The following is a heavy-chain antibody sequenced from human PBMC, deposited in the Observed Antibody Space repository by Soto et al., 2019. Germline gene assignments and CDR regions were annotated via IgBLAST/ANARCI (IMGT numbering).Heavy chain of an antibody. Sequence: EVQLVESGGGLVQPGGSLRLSCAASRFTFSSYWMSWVRQAPGKGLEWVANIKQDGSEKYYVDSVKGRFTISRDNAKNSLYLQMNSLRAEDTAVYYCARDLKKQLVWGGYYYYGMDVWGQGTTVTVSS. V-gene: IGHV3-7*03. CDR3: ARDLKKQLVWGGYYYYGMDV. CDR1: RFTFSSYW. D-gene: IGHD6-6*01. CDR2: IKQDGSEK. J-gene: IGHJ6*02.